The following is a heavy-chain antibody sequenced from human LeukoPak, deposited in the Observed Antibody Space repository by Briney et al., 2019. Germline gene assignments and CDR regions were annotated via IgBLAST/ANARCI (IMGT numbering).Heavy chain of an antibody. CDR2: IYYSGST. D-gene: IGHD3-10*01. CDR3: ARAYGSGSYYVFDY. Sequence: KPSETLSLTCTVSGGSISSYYWGWIRQPPGKGLEWIGYIYYSGSTNYNPSLKSRVTISVDTSKNQFSLKLSSVTAADTAVYYCARAYGSGSYYVFDYWGQGTLVTVSS. CDR1: GGSISSYY. V-gene: IGHV4-59*01. J-gene: IGHJ4*02.